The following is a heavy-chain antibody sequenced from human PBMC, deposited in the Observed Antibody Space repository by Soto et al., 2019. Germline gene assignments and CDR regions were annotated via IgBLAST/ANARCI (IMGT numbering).Heavy chain of an antibody. D-gene: IGHD2-15*01. Sequence: EVQLVESGGGLIQPGGSLRLSCAASGFSFGRYAMNWVRQAPGKGLEWVSYISSSSANIKYADAGKGGFTISRDNAKNSLYLKMDSRRAENMVVYYCAGDQTVGQTLDYYTDVWGKGTAVNVP. CDR2: ISSSSANI. V-gene: IGHV3-48*01. CDR3: AGDQTVGQTLDYYTDV. CDR1: GFSFGRYA. J-gene: IGHJ6*03.